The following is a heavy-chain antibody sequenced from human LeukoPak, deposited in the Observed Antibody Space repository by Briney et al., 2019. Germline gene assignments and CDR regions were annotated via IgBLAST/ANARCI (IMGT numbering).Heavy chain of an antibody. J-gene: IGHJ5*02. D-gene: IGHD2-8*01. Sequence: PGGSLRLSCAASEFTFSIYWMNWVRQAPGKGLEWIGEGSDVGGTKYNPSLKSRVTISADTSKNQFSLKLSSVTAADTAVYYCAQNGQSGFSFDPWGQGTLVTVSS. V-gene: IGHV4-34*08. CDR2: GSDVGGT. CDR1: EFTFSIYW. CDR3: AQNGQSGFSFDP.